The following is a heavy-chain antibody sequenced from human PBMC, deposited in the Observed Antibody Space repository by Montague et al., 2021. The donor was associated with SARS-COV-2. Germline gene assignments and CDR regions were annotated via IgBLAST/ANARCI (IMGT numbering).Heavy chain of an antibody. CDR1: GGSFSNYY. CDR3: AQTSGGAYYYPMDV. CDR2: INHTGST. D-gene: IGHD2-2*01. Sequence: SETLSLTCAVYGGSFSNYYWTWIRQSPGKRLEWIGEINHTGSTTYNPSLKSRVTISVDTSKNQFSVKLSSVTAADTAVYYCAQTSGGAYYYPMDVRGQGITVTVSS. V-gene: IGHV4-34*01. J-gene: IGHJ6*02.